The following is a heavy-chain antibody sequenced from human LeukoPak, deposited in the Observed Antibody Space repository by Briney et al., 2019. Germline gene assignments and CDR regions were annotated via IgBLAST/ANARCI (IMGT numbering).Heavy chain of an antibody. CDR2: IYTSGST. V-gene: IGHV4-4*07. D-gene: IGHD2-2*01. J-gene: IGHJ6*03. CDR3: ARDHCSSSSCPGDYYMDV. Sequence: WETLSLTCTVSGGSISSYSWSWIRQPAGKGLEWIGHIYTSGSTNYNPSLKSRVTISVDRSKNQFSLKLSSVTAADTAVYYCARDHCSSSSCPGDYYMDVWGKGTTVTVSS. CDR1: GGSISSYS.